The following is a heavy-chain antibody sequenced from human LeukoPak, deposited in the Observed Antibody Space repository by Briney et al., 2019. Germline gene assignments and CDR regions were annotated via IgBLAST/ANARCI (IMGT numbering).Heavy chain of an antibody. D-gene: IGHD4-17*01. CDR3: ARDGDRRRLTRFDP. J-gene: IGHJ5*02. V-gene: IGHV4-59*01. Sequence: PSETLSLTCTVSGGSISSYYWSWIRQPPGKGLEWIGYIYYSGSTNYNPSLKSRVTISVDTSKNQFSLKLSSVTAADTAVYYCARDGDRRRLTRFDPWGQGTLVTVSS. CDR2: IYYSGST. CDR1: GGSISSYY.